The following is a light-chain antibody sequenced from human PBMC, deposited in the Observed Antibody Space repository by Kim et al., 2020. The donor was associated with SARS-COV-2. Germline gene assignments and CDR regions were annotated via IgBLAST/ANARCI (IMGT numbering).Light chain of an antibody. V-gene: IGLV3-19*01. J-gene: IGLJ1*01. CDR1: GLIRFY. Sequence: VALGQTARTTCRSDGLIRFYASWYQQKPGQVPILVLYGENKRPSGIPDRFSGSSSGTTASLTIAGAQAEDQADYYCRSRSGYYGLFGGGTKVTVL. CDR2: GEN. CDR3: RSRSGYYGL.